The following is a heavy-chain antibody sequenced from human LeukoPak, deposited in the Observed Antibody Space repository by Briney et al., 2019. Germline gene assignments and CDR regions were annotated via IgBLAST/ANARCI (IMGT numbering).Heavy chain of an antibody. V-gene: IGHV1-8*01. CDR3: ARGNDYSKSPDY. J-gene: IGHJ4*02. Sequence: GASVKVSCKASGYTFTSYDINWVRQTTGQGLEWMGWMNPNSGNTGYAQKFQGRVTMTRNTSISTAYMELSSLRSEDTAVYYCARGNDYSKSPDYWGQGTLVTVSS. CDR1: GYTFTSYD. D-gene: IGHD4-11*01. CDR2: MNPNSGNT.